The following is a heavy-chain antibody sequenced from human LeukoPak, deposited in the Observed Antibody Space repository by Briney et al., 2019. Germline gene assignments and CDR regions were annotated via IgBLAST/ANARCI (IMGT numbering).Heavy chain of an antibody. Sequence: GGSLRLSCAASGFTFSSYGMHWVRQAPGKGLEWVAVISYDGSNKYYADSVKGRFTISRDNSKNTLYLQMNSLRAKDTAVYYCAKDGGRFGELSYFAYWGQGTLVTVSS. V-gene: IGHV3-30*18. CDR2: ISYDGSNK. D-gene: IGHD3-10*01. J-gene: IGHJ4*02. CDR3: AKDGGRFGELSYFAY. CDR1: GFTFSSYG.